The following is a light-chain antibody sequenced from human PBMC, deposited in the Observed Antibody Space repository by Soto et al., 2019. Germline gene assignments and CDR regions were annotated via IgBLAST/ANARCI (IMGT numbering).Light chain of an antibody. J-gene: IGKJ3*01. CDR2: GAS. CDR3: QQFASSPGFT. CDR1: QTINNRY. V-gene: IGKV3-20*01. Sequence: EIVLTQSPGTLSLSPGERATLSCRASQTINNRYLAWYQQKPGQATMLLICGASSSATCIPDRFSGRASGTDFTLTISRLEPEDFAVYYCQQFASSPGFTFRPGTKVDMK.